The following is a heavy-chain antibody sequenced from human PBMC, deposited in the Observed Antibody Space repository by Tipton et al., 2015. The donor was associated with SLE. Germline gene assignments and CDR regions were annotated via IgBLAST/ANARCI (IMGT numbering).Heavy chain of an antibody. J-gene: IGHJ4*02. CDR2: ISSSSSYI. CDR3: AFHSDSSSWYAVY. V-gene: IGHV3-21*01. CDR1: GFTFSSYS. D-gene: IGHD6-13*01. Sequence: SLRLSCAASGFTFSSYSMNWVRQAPRKGLEWVSSISSSSSYIYYADSVKGRFTISRDNAKNSLYLQMNSLRAEDTAVYYCAFHSDSSSWYAVYWGQGTLVTVSS.